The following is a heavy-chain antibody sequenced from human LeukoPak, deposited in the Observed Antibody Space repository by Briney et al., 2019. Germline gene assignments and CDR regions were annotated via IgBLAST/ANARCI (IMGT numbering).Heavy chain of an antibody. Sequence: GGSLRLSCAASGFTFSSYAMHWVRQAPGKGLEWVAVISYDGSNKYYVDSVKGRFTISRDNSKNTLYLQMNSLRAEDTAVYYCAGLGYCSSTSCYPHYHGSGSYSSYYYYYYYMDVWGKGTTVTVSS. CDR2: ISYDGSNK. J-gene: IGHJ6*03. CDR1: GFTFSSYA. CDR3: AGLGYCSSTSCYPHYHGSGSYSSYYYYYYYMDV. V-gene: IGHV3-30*04. D-gene: IGHD2-2*01.